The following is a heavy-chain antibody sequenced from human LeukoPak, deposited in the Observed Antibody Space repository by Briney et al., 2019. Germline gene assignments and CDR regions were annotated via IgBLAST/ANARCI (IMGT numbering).Heavy chain of an antibody. D-gene: IGHD4-17*01. Sequence: ASVKVSCKASGGTFSSYAISWVRQAPGQGLEWMGWISAYNGNTNYAQKLQGRVTMTTDTSTSTAYMELRSLRSDDTAVYYCARDRGDLFGDYDYFQHWGQGTLVTVSS. CDR1: GGTFSSYA. CDR2: ISAYNGNT. V-gene: IGHV1-18*01. CDR3: ARDRGDLFGDYDYFQH. J-gene: IGHJ1*01.